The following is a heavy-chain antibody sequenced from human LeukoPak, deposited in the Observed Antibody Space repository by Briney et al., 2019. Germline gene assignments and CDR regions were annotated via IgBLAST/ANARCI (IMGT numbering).Heavy chain of an antibody. CDR1: GYTLTELS. D-gene: IGHD6-19*01. CDR2: FDPEDGET. V-gene: IGHV1-24*01. J-gene: IGHJ4*02. CDR3: ARGEKWLVPIDY. Sequence: ASVKVSSKVSGYTLTELSVHWVRQAPGKGLEWMGGFDPEDGETIYAQKFQGRVTMTEDTSTDTAYMELSSLRSEDTAVYYCARGEKWLVPIDYWGQGTLVTVSS.